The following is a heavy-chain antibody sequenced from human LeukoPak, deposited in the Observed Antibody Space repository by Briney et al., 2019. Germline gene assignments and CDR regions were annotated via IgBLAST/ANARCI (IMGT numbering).Heavy chain of an antibody. J-gene: IGHJ4*02. CDR3: AIVDTTVGFDY. CDR1: GYTFTTYG. Sequence: ASVKGSCKTSGYTFTTYGITWVRQAPGQGLEWMGWISAYNGNTAYAQKFQGRVTVTTDTSTRTASMDLRSLRSDDTAVYYCAIVDTTVGFDYWGQGTLVTVSS. D-gene: IGHD5-18*01. CDR2: ISAYNGNT. V-gene: IGHV1-18*04.